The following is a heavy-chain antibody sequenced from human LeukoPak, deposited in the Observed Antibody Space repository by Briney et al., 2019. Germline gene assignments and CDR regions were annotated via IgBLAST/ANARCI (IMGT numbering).Heavy chain of an antibody. CDR1: GVSISSSNNF. CDR2: VHYSGTT. J-gene: IGHJ4*02. Sequence: PSETVSLTCTVSGVSISSSNNFWGWIRQPPGKVVECIESVHYSGTTYYIPYLKSRVTISVDTYKNQFSLKLSSVAAADPAVYYCARIEEKDGYNAKTFGYWGEGTLVTVSS. CDR3: ARIEEKDGYNAKTFGY. V-gene: IGHV4-39*01. D-gene: IGHD5-24*01.